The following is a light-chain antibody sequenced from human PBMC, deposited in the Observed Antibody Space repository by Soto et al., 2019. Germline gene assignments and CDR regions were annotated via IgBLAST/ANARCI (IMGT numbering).Light chain of an antibody. CDR2: AAS. CDR1: QNIRTY. CDR3: QQTLSVPRT. V-gene: IGKV1-39*01. J-gene: IGKJ1*01. Sequence: DIQMTQSPRFLSASVGDRVTITCRASQNIRTYLTWYQQKPGKGPTVLIYAASTLQRGVPSRFSCSTTGTDFTLTITGLQPEDSATYYCQQTLSVPRTFGLGTKVEIK.